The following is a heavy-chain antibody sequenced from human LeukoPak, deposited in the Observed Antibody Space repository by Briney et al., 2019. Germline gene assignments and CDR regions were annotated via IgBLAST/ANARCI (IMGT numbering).Heavy chain of an antibody. CDR2: IYYSGST. CDR3: ARQTCRGATCYRVDQYHYMDV. CDR1: GGSISSGGYY. Sequence: PSETLSLTCTVSGGSISSGGYYWSWIRQHPGKGLEWIGYIYYSGSTYYNPSLKSRVTISVDTSKNQFSLKLASVTAADTGVYYCARQTCRGATCYRVDQYHYMDVWGKGTTVTVSS. V-gene: IGHV4-31*03. D-gene: IGHD2-15*01. J-gene: IGHJ6*03.